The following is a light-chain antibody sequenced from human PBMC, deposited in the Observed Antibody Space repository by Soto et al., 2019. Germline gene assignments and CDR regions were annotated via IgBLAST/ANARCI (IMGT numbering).Light chain of an antibody. V-gene: IGKV3-15*01. CDR1: QSVSSN. Sequence: EIVMTQSPATLSVSPGERATLSCRASQSVSSNLAWYQQKPGQAPRLLIYGASTWATGIPARFSGSGSGTEFTLTISSLQSEDFAVYYCQQYNKWPPWTFGQGTKVDIK. J-gene: IGKJ1*01. CDR2: GAS. CDR3: QQYNKWPPWT.